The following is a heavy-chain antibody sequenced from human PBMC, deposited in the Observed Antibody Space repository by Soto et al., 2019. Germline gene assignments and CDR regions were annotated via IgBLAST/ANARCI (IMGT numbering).Heavy chain of an antibody. V-gene: IGHV1-2*02. CDR1: GYTFTGYY. D-gene: IGHD3-10*01. CDR3: ARDRRNMVRGVKVYNWFDP. J-gene: IGHJ5*02. CDR2: INPNSGGT. Sequence: ASVKVSCKASGYTFTGYYMHWVRQAPGQGLEWIGWINPNSGGTNYAQKFQGRVTMTRDTSISTAYMEPSRLRSDDTAVYYCARDRRNMVRGVKVYNWFDPWGQGTLVTVSS.